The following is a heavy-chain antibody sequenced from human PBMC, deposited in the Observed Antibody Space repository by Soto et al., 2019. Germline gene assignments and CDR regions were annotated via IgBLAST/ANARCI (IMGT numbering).Heavy chain of an antibody. CDR3: ARDQTVAGTTTFEY. V-gene: IGHV3-74*01. J-gene: IGHJ4*02. CDR1: VCTFSSYW. D-gene: IGHD6-19*01. CDR2: IDDTGSVT. Sequence: VGSLRLSCVFSVCTFSSYWMHWVRQTPGKGLVWVSRIDDTGSVTTYADSVKGRFTISRDNAKKTLYLQMNSLRAEDTAVYYCARDQTVAGTTTFEYCGQGTLVIVSS.